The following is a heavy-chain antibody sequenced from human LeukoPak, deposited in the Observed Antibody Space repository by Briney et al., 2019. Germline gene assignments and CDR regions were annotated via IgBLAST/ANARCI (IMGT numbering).Heavy chain of an antibody. Sequence: PSETLSLTCTVSGGSISSYYWSWIRQPAGKGLEWIGRIYTNGSTNYNPSLKSRVTMSVDTSKNQFSLKLSSVTAADTAVYYCARVVPAAKTNYYYYYMDVWGKGTTVTVSS. V-gene: IGHV4-4*07. D-gene: IGHD2-2*01. CDR1: GGSISSYY. J-gene: IGHJ6*03. CDR2: IYTNGST. CDR3: ARVVPAAKTNYYYYYMDV.